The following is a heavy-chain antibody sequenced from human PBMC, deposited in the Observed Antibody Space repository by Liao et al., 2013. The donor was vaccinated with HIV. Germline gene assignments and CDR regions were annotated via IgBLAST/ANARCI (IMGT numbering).Heavy chain of an antibody. J-gene: IGHJ4*02. CDR2: INHTGTT. V-gene: IGHV4-34*01. Sequence: QVQLQQWGAGLLKPSETLSLTCNFSGGSFDGYYWTWIRQTPTRGLEWIGEINHTGTTKYSPSLRSRLAISLDTSNNQFSLKLTSVTTSDTAVYYCAREGSLVALGRTVPFDSWGQGTLVTVSS. CDR3: AREGSLVALGRTVPFDS. CDR1: GGSFDGYY. D-gene: IGHD5/OR15-5a*01.